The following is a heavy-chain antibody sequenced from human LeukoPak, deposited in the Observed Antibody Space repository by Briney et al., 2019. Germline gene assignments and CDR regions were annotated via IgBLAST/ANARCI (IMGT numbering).Heavy chain of an antibody. CDR3: ARDTGTVVDY. CDR1: GGSISSYY. CDR2: IYYSGST. J-gene: IGHJ4*02. D-gene: IGHD4-23*01. V-gene: IGHV4-59*01. Sequence: SETLSLTCAVSGGSISSYYWSWIRQPPGKGLEWIGYIYYSGSTNYNPSLKSRVTTSVDTSKNQFSLKLSSVTAADTAVYYCARDTGTVVDYWGQGTLVTVSS.